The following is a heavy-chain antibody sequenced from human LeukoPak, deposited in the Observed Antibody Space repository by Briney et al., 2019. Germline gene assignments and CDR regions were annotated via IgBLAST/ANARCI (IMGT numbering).Heavy chain of an antibody. CDR1: GFTFSSYA. CDR2: ISGSGGGT. V-gene: IGHV3-23*01. J-gene: IGHJ4*02. D-gene: IGHD1-26*01. CDR3: AKDLGRYRNNFFDY. Sequence: GGSLRLSCAASGFTFSSYAMSWVRQAPGKGLEWVSAISGSGGGTYYADSVKGRFTISRDDSKNTLYLQMNSLRANDTAVYYCAKDLGRYRNNFFDYWGQGNLVTVSS.